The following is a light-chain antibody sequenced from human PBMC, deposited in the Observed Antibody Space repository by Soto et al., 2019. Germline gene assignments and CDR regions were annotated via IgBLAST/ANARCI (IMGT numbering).Light chain of an antibody. CDR2: GAS. J-gene: IGKJ1*01. Sequence: MERTQARVTLSIYHGGRAFLSCRTSESISRNLAWYQQKLGQAPRLLIYGASTRATGVPDRFTGSGSGTEFTLTISSLQSEDFAVYYCQQYNNWPPTFAQGAKA. V-gene: IGKV3-15*01. CDR1: ESISRN. CDR3: QQYNNWPPT.